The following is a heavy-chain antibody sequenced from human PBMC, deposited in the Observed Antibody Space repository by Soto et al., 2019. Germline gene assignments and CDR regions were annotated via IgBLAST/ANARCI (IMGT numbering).Heavy chain of an antibody. V-gene: IGHV4-39*02. D-gene: IGHD6-13*01. J-gene: IGHJ5*02. CDR1: GGSINNNHYY. Sequence: SETLSLTCTVSGGSINNNHYYWGWVRQPPGKGLEWIASISYSGTTYYSTSLKGRVTKSVDTSRNQFSLKLSSVTAADTAVYYCARERPDGSRLDPWGQGTLVTVSS. CDR2: ISYSGTT. CDR3: ARERPDGSRLDP.